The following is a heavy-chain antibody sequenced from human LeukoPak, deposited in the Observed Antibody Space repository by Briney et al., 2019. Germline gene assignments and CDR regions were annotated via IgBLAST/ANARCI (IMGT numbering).Heavy chain of an antibody. J-gene: IGHJ6*02. D-gene: IGHD5-12*01. CDR2: IYTSGSP. CDR1: VGPISSYH. V-gene: IGHV4-4*07. CDR3: ARDLGYDYRGYYYCGMDV. Sequence: SEPLSLTCTVWVGPISSYHWSGIPQPAGKGLEWIGRIYTSGSPNYNTPLKSRVPLSLDTFKKHFSLKLSSVTAADTAGYYCARDLGYDYRGYYYCGMDVWGQGTTVTVSS.